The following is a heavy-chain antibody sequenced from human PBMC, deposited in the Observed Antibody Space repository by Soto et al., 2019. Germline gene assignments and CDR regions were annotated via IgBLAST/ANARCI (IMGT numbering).Heavy chain of an antibody. J-gene: IGHJ6*02. CDR2: IRSKANSYAT. V-gene: IGHV3-73*02. CDR3: TRWGLEPLYYYYGMDV. Sequence: EVQLVESGGGLVQPGGSLKLSCAASGFTFSGSAMHWVRQASGKGLEWVGRIRSKANSYATAYAASGKGRFTISRDDSKNTAYLQMNSLKTEDTAVYYCTRWGLEPLYYYYGMDVWGQGTTVTVSS. D-gene: IGHD1-1*01. CDR1: GFTFSGSA.